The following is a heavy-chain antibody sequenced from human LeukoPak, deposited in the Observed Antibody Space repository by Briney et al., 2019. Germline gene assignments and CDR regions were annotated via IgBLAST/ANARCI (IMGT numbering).Heavy chain of an antibody. CDR1: GGTFSSYA. Sequence: SVKVSCKASGGTFSSYAISWVRQAPGQGLEWMGRIIPILGIANYAQKFQGRVTITADKSTSTAYMELSSLRSEDTAVYYGWVVTASPAAYYFDYWGQGTLVTVSS. J-gene: IGHJ4*02. V-gene: IGHV1-69*04. CDR2: IIPILGIA. D-gene: IGHD2-21*02. CDR3: WVVTASPAAYYFDY.